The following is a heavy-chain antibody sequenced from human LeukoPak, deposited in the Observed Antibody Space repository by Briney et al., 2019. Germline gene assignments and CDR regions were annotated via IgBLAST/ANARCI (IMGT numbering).Heavy chain of an antibody. CDR1: GFTFSSYS. CDR3: AIGYSYGDY. D-gene: IGHD5-18*01. CDR2: ISSSSSTI. J-gene: IGHJ4*02. V-gene: IGHV3-48*04. Sequence: GGSLRLSCAASGFTFSSYSMNWVRQAPGKGLEWVSYISSSSSTIYYADPVKGRFTISRDNAKNSLYLQMNSLRAEDTAVYYCAIGYSYGDYWGQGTLVTVSS.